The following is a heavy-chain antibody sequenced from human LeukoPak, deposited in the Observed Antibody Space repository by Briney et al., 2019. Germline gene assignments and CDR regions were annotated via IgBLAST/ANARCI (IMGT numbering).Heavy chain of an antibody. D-gene: IGHD2-2*01. CDR3: ARGRYRTRGPIDHYYYYGMDV. V-gene: IGHV3-30-3*01. CDR1: GFTFSSYA. CDR2: ISYDGSNK. Sequence: HPGRSLRLSCAASGFTFSSYAMHWVRQAPGKGLEWVAVISYDGSNKYYADSVKGRFTISRDNSKNTLYLQMNSLRAEDTAVYYCARGRYRTRGPIDHYYYYGMDVWGQGTTVTVSS. J-gene: IGHJ6*02.